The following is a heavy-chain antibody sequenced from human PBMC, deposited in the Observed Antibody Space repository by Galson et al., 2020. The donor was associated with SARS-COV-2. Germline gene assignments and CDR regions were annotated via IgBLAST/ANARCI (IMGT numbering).Heavy chain of an antibody. D-gene: IGHD2-2*01. V-gene: IGHV4-59*01. CDR3: ARTRKRDIVVVPDAFDI. CDR2: IYYSGST. Sequence: ETSETLSLTCTVSGGSISSYYWSWIRQPPGKGLEWIGYIYYSGSTNYNPSLKSRVTISVDTSKNQFSLKLSSVTAADTAVDYCARTRKRDIVVVPDAFDIWGQGTMVTVSS. J-gene: IGHJ3*02. CDR1: GGSISSYY.